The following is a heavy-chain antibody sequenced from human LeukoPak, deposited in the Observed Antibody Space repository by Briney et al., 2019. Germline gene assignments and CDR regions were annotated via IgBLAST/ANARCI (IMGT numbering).Heavy chain of an antibody. CDR2: IRYDGSKK. CDR1: GFTFSSYG. Sequence: PGGSLRLSCAASGFTFSSYGMHWVRQAPGKGLEWVAFIRYDGSKKYYADSVKGRFTISRDNSKNTLYLQMNSLRAEDTAVYYCARDPLIVGASYYFDYWGQGTLVTVSS. D-gene: IGHD1-26*01. V-gene: IGHV3-30*02. CDR3: ARDPLIVGASYYFDY. J-gene: IGHJ4*02.